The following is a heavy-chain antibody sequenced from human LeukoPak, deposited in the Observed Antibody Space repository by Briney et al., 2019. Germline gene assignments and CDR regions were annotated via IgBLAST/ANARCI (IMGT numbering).Heavy chain of an antibody. D-gene: IGHD4-23*01. J-gene: IGHJ4*02. Sequence: SETLSLTCTVSGGSIGSYYWSWIRQPPGKGLEWIGYIYYSGSTNYNPSLKSRVTISVDTSKNQFSLKLSSVTAADTAVYYCARDPSDYGGNSGFDYWGQGTLVTVSS. CDR3: ARDPSDYGGNSGFDY. CDR2: IYYSGST. V-gene: IGHV4-59*01. CDR1: GGSIGSYY.